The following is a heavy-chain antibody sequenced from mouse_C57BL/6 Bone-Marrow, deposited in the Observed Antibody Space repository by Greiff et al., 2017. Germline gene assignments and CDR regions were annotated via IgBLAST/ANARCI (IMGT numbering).Heavy chain of an antibody. Sequence: DVQLQESGTVLARPGASVKMSCKTSGYTFTSYWMHWVKQRPGQGLEWIGAIYPGNSDTSYNQKFKGKAKLTAVTSASTAYMELSGLTNEDSAVYYCTRWAFITTVVAHFDYWGQGTTLTVSS. CDR1: GYTFTSYW. J-gene: IGHJ2*01. CDR2: IYPGNSDT. D-gene: IGHD1-1*01. V-gene: IGHV1-5*01. CDR3: TRWAFITTVVAHFDY.